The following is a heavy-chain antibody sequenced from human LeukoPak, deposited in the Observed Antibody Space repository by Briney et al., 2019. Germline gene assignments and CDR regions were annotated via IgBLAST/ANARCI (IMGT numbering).Heavy chain of an antibody. J-gene: IGHJ6*03. CDR2: IKQDGSEK. Sequence: GGSLRLSCEASGFTFNAYWMTWVRQAPGKGLEWVANIKQDGSEKYYVDSVKGRFTISRDNAKNSLYLQMNSLRAEDTAVYYCARAMDVWAKGTTVTVSS. CDR3: ARAMDV. V-gene: IGHV3-7*01. CDR1: GFTFNAYW.